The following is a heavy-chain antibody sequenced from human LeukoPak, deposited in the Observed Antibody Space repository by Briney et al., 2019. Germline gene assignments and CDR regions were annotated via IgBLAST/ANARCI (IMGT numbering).Heavy chain of an antibody. Sequence: SETLSLTCTVSGGSISSSSYYWGWIRQPPGKGLEWIGSIYYSGSTYYNPSLKSRVTISVDTSKNQFSLKLSSVTAADTAVYYCARGLLGIGYNPAEGQDAFDIWGQGTMVTVSS. D-gene: IGHD5-24*01. J-gene: IGHJ3*02. CDR1: GGSISSSSYY. CDR3: ARGLLGIGYNPAEGQDAFDI. CDR2: IYYSGST. V-gene: IGHV4-39*07.